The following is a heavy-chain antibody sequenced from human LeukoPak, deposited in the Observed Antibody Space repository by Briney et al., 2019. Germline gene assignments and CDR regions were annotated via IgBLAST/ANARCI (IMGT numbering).Heavy chain of an antibody. CDR3: ARGWVMTTVTTNYYYYYMDV. CDR2: MNPNSGNT. J-gene: IGHJ6*03. D-gene: IGHD4-17*01. V-gene: IGHV1-8*03. Sequence: ASVKVSCKASGYTFTSYDINWVRQATGQGPEWMGWMNPNSGNTGYAQKFQGRVTITRNTSISTAYMELSSLRSEDTAVYYCARGWVMTTVTTNYYYYYMDVWGKGTTVTVSS. CDR1: GYTFTSYD.